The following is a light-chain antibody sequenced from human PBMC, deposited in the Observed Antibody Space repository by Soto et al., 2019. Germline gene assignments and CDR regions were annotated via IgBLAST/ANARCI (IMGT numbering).Light chain of an antibody. Sequence: EIVLTQSPGTLSLSPGERATLSCRASQSVSSSYLAWYRQKPGQAPRLLIYGASSRATGIPDRVSGSGSGTDGTLTLSRLEPEEFAVYYCQQYGSSPCTFGQGTKLQIK. CDR1: QSVSSSY. CDR2: GAS. V-gene: IGKV3-20*01. CDR3: QQYGSSPCT. J-gene: IGKJ2*02.